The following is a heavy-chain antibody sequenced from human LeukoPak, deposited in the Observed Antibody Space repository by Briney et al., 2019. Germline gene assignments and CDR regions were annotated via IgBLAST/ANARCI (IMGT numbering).Heavy chain of an antibody. CDR2: IYYSGST. Sequence: SETLSLTCAVSGGSISSSSYYWGWIRQPPGKGLEWIGSIYYSGSTHYNPSLKSRVTISVDTSKNQFSLKLSSVTAADTAVYYCARLYSYGGKGYFQHWGQGILVTVSS. D-gene: IGHD4-17*01. J-gene: IGHJ1*01. CDR1: GGSISSSSYY. CDR3: ARLYSYGGKGYFQH. V-gene: IGHV4-39*01.